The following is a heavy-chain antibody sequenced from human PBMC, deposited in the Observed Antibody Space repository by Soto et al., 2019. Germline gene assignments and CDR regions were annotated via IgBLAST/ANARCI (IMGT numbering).Heavy chain of an antibody. D-gene: IGHD3-10*01. CDR3: AKGGITMMRGVPEY. CDR1: GFTFSRYG. CDR2: ISYDGSEV. Sequence: QVQLAESGGGVVQPGRSLRLSCAASGFTFSRYGMHWVRQTPGKGPEWVASISYDGSEVYYGDSVKGRLTISRDNSKNTLYVRMNSLRPEDTAVYYCAKGGITMMRGVPEYWGQGTLVTVAS. J-gene: IGHJ4*02. V-gene: IGHV3-30*18.